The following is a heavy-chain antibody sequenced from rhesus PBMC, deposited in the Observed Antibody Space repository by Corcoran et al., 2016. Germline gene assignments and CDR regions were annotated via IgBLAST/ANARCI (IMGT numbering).Heavy chain of an antibody. CDR2: IYGSGSST. CDR1: GDSIRSNY. CDR3: ARGFRVVVVSATPYDF. J-gene: IGHJ4*01. V-gene: IGHV4S11*01. D-gene: IGHD2-8*01. Sequence: QVQLQESGPGLVKPLETLSLTCAVSGDSIRSNYWICIRPPPGTGLEWIGYIYGSGSSTNNNPSLKSRVTLSLDTSKNQFSLELSSVTAADTAVYYCARGFRVVVVSATPYDFWGQGVLVTVSS.